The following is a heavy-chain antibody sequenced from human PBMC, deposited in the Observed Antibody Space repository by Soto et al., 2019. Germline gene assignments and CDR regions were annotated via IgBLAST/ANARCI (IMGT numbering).Heavy chain of an antibody. CDR1: GGTFSRYA. Sequence: ASVKVSCKASGGTFSRYAISWVRQAPGQGLEWMGGIIPIFGTANYAQKFQGRVTITADKSTSTAYMELSSLRSEDTAVYYCANCGYSYGFDAFDIWGQGTMVTVSS. V-gene: IGHV1-69*06. CDR3: ANCGYSYGFDAFDI. CDR2: IIPIFGTA. D-gene: IGHD5-18*01. J-gene: IGHJ3*02.